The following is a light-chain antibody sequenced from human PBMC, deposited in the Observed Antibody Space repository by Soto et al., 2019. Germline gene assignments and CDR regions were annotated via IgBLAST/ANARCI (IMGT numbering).Light chain of an antibody. V-gene: IGLV9-49*01. CDR1: SGYSNYK. CDR3: GADHGSGSNFVV. CDR2: VGTGGIVG. J-gene: IGLJ2*01. Sequence: QPVLTQPPSASASLGASVTLTCTLSSGYSNYKVDWYQQGPGKGPRFVMRVGTGGIVGSKGDGTPDRFSVLGSGLNRYLTIKNIQEEDESDYHCGADHGSGSNFVVFGGGTKLTVL.